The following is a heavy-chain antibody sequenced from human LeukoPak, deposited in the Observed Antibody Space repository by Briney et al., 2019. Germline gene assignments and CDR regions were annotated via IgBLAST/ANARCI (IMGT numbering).Heavy chain of an antibody. V-gene: IGHV3-23*01. D-gene: IGHD4-23*01. CDR1: GFTFSSYA. CDR3: AKVHDYGGKGDAFDI. Sequence: PGGSLRLSCAASGFTFSSYAMSWVRQAPGKGLERVSAIRGSGGSTYYADSVKGRFTISRDNSKNTLYLQMNSLRAEDTAVYYCAKVHDYGGKGDAFDIWGQGTMVTVSS. CDR2: IRGSGGST. J-gene: IGHJ3*02.